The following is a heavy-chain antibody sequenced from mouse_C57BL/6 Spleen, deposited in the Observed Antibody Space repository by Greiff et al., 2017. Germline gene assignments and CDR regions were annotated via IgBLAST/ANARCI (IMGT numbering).Heavy chain of an antibody. V-gene: IGHV1-82*01. J-gene: IGHJ1*03. CDR1: GYAFSSSW. CDR3: ARKGPYGSSYGYFDV. Sequence: QVQLQQSGPELVKPGASVKISCKASGYAFSSSWMNWVKQRPGKGLEWIGRIYPGDGDTNYNGKFKGKATLTADKSSSTAYMQLSSLTSEDSAVYFCARKGPYGSSYGYFDVWGTGTTVTVSS. CDR2: IYPGDGDT. D-gene: IGHD1-1*01.